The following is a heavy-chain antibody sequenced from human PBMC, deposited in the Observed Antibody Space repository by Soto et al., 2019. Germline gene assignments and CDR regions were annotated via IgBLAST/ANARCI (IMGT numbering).Heavy chain of an antibody. V-gene: IGHV1-69*13. D-gene: IGHD3-10*01. Sequence: SVKVSCKASAGTFSSYAISWVRQAPGQGLEWMGGIIPIFGTANYAQKFQGRVTITADESTSTAYMEVSSLRSDDTAVYYCARGRASGSYYLLDYWGQGTLVTVSS. CDR2: IIPIFGTA. J-gene: IGHJ4*02. CDR3: ARGRASGSYYLLDY. CDR1: AGTFSSYA.